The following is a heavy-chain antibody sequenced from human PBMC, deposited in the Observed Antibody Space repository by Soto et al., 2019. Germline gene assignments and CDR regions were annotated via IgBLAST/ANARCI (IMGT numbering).Heavy chain of an antibody. CDR1: GYTFTSYD. CDR3: AREDYGGRPGY. D-gene: IGHD4-17*01. Sequence: QVQLVQSGAEVKKPGASVKLSCKASGYTFTSYDITWVRQATGQGLEWMGWMNPNRGNTGCAQKFQGRVTMTRNTSISTAYMELSSRRSEDTAVYYCAREDYGGRPGYWGQGTLVTVSS. CDR2: MNPNRGNT. J-gene: IGHJ4*02. V-gene: IGHV1-8*01.